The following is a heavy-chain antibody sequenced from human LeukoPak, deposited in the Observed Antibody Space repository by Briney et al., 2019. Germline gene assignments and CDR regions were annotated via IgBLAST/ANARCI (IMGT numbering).Heavy chain of an antibody. CDR2: IIPIFGTA. J-gene: IGHJ4*02. V-gene: IGHV1-69*06. Sequence: GASVKVSCKASGGTFSSYAISWVRQAPGQGLEWMGGIIPIFGTANYAQKFQGRVTITAEKSTSTAYMGLSSLRSEDTAVYYCARLIVGATTGFDYWGQGTLVTVSS. D-gene: IGHD1-26*01. CDR3: ARLIVGATTGFDY. CDR1: GGTFSSYA.